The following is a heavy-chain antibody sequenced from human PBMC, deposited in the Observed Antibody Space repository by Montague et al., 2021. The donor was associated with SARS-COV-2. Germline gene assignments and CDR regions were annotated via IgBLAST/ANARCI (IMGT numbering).Heavy chain of an antibody. CDR1: GDSDSSTRPA. CDR3: ARGYCSSTSCYPIDY. J-gene: IGHJ4*02. D-gene: IGHD2-2*01. CDR2: TYFTPEWSN. V-gene: IGHV6-1*01. Sequence: CAISGDSDSSTRPARKWKRQSPSRRLACLGRTYFTPEWSNEYALSLKSRLIISPDTSKNQFSLRLLSVTPDDTALYYCARGYCSSTSCYPIDYWSQGTLVTVSS.